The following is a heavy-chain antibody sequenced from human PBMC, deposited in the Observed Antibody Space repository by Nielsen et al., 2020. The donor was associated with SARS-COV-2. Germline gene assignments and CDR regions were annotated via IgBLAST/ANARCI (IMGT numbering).Heavy chain of an antibody. CDR1: GFTFNSYT. V-gene: IGHV3-23*01. J-gene: IGHJ4*02. Sequence: GESLKISCAASGFTFNSYTMSWVRQAPGKGLEWVSVFSGTGGGSYYADSVKGRFTISRDNSKNTLYLQMNSLRAEDTAVYYCAKGFSSGYYVYFDYWGQGTLVTSPQ. CDR3: AKGFSSGYYVYFDY. D-gene: IGHD3-22*01. CDR2: FSGTGGGS.